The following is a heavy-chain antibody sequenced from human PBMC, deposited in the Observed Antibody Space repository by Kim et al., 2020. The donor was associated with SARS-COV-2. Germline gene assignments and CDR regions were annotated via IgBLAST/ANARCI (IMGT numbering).Heavy chain of an antibody. CDR3: ARPRVGYSSSPDFDY. J-gene: IGHJ4*02. D-gene: IGHD6-13*01. V-gene: IGHV1-18*01. Sequence: QKLQGRVTMTTDTSTSTAYMELRSLRSDDTAVYYCARPRVGYSSSPDFDYWGQGTLVTVSS.